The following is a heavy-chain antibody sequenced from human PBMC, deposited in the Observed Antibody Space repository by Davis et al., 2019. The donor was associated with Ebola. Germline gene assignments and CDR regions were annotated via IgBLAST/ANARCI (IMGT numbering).Heavy chain of an antibody. CDR3: AKDTSNIWFDI. J-gene: IGHJ3*02. Sequence: PGGSLRLSCSASGFVFSSYVMSWVRRAPGKGLEWVSTLGTSADTYYADSVEGRFTISRDNSKNTLYLQMNGLRVEDTAIYYCAKDTSNIWFDIWGQGTNVTVSS. V-gene: IGHV3-23*01. CDR1: GFVFSSYV. CDR2: LGTSADT. D-gene: IGHD1-26*01.